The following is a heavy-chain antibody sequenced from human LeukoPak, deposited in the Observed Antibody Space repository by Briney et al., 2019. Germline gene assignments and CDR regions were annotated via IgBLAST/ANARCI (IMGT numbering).Heavy chain of an antibody. CDR3: ARFAAGGSYYYYMDV. CDR2: ISAGSAV. CDR1: GFTFYSYG. V-gene: IGHV3-48*03. Sequence: GGSLRLSCAASGFTFYSYGMNWVRQAPGKGLEWISYISAGSAVYYADSVKGRFTISRDNGKNSLYLQMNSLRVDDTAVYYCARFAAGGSYYYYMDVWGKGTTVTVSS. D-gene: IGHD6-25*01. J-gene: IGHJ6*03.